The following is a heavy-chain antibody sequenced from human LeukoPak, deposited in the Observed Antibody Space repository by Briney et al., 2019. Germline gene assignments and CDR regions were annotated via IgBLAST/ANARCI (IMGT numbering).Heavy chain of an antibody. CDR2: ISGSGGST. J-gene: IGHJ3*02. D-gene: IGHD3-10*01. CDR3: AKDLARFGEFYDAFDI. V-gene: IGHV3-23*01. Sequence: GGSLRLSCAASGFTFSSYAMSWVRQAPGKGLEWVSAISGSGGSTYYADSVKGRFTISRDNSKNTLYLQMNSLRAEDTAVYYCAKDLARFGEFYDAFDIWGQGTMVTVSS. CDR1: GFTFSSYA.